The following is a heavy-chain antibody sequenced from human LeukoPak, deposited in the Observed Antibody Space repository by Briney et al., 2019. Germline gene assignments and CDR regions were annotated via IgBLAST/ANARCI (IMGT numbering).Heavy chain of an antibody. D-gene: IGHD3-22*01. Sequence: SETLSLTCTVSGGSISIYYWSWIRQSPGKGLEWIGNIYYSETTNYNPSLKSRVSISVDTSKTQFSLRLSSVTAADTAVYYCARASRYYYDRSGSYTFYFDYWGQGTLLTVSS. CDR3: ARASRYYYDRSGSYTFYFDY. J-gene: IGHJ4*02. CDR1: GGSISIYY. CDR2: IYYSETT. V-gene: IGHV4-59*01.